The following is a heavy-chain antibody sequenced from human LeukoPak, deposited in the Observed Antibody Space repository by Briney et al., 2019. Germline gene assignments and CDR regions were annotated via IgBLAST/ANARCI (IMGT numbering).Heavy chain of an antibody. Sequence: SETLSLTCTVSGGSLGSSTNYGGWVRRTPGKGMEWIGSMYYGGTTYHNPSLKSRLTLSVDTSKNQISLRLHSVTAADSAVYFCATGKFSGYYDYWGQGTLVTVSS. CDR3: ATGKFSGYYDY. V-gene: IGHV4-39*01. D-gene: IGHD3-22*01. CDR1: GGSLGSSTNY. CDR2: MYYGGTT. J-gene: IGHJ4*02.